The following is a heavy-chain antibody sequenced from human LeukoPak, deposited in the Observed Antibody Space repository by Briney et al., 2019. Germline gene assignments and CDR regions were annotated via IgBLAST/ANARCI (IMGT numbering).Heavy chain of an antibody. V-gene: IGHV3-7*01. D-gene: IGHD1-14*01. CDR3: ARAASTGTVDY. J-gene: IGHJ4*02. Sequence: GSLRLSCAASGFTFSSYSMNWVRQAPGKALEWVANINQDGSETYYVDSVEGRFTISRDNAKDSLYLQMNSLRAEDTAVYYCARAASTGTVDYWGQGTLVTVSS. CDR2: INQDGSET. CDR1: GFTFSSYS.